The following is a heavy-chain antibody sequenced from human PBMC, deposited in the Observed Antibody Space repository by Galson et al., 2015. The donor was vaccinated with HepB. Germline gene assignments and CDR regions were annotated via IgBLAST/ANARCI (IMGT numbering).Heavy chain of an antibody. D-gene: IGHD4-11*01. J-gene: IGHJ2*01. CDR3: ARVLADMTTVTTRPGEYFDL. CDR2: INAGNGNT. V-gene: IGHV1-3*01. Sequence: SVKVSCKASGYTFTSYAMHWVRQAPGQRLEWMGWINAGNGNTKYSQKFQGRVTITRDTSASTAYMELSSLRSEDTAVYYCARVLADMTTVTTRPGEYFDLWGRGTLVTVSS. CDR1: GYTFTSYA.